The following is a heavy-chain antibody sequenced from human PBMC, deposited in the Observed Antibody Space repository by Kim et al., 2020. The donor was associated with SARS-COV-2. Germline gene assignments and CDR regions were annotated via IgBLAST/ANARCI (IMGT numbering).Heavy chain of an antibody. CDR1: GFTFRNYG. D-gene: IGHD3-10*01. J-gene: IGHJ4*02. Sequence: GGSLRLSCAVSGFTFRNYGMHWVRQAPGQGLEWVALISFDGSKTYYVDSVKGRFTISRDNSKNTLFLHMFAMGDEDTAVYYCAKEGTSGTFPDYWGQGTLVTVSS. CDR3: AKEGTSGTFPDY. V-gene: IGHV3-30*18. CDR2: ISFDGSKT.